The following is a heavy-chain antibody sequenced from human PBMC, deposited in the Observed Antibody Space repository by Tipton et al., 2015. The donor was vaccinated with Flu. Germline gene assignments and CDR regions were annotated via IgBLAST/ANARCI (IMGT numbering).Heavy chain of an antibody. V-gene: IGHV4-59*01. D-gene: IGHD1-26*01. CDR2: VYSGGTT. Sequence: TLSLTCTVSGDSLSSYYWSWIRQSPGEGLEWIGQVYSGGTTNYNPSLKSRVTISLDKSKNQFSLNLNSITTADTAVFYCARGGWEPHGGWFDPWGQGTPVTVSS. CDR3: ARGGWEPHGGWFDP. J-gene: IGHJ5*02. CDR1: GDSLSSYY.